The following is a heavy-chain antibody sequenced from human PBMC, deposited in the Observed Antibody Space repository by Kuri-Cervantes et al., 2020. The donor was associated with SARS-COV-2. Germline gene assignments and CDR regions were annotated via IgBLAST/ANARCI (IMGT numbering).Heavy chain of an antibody. D-gene: IGHD3-22*01. CDR3: ARDYSSEGDFDY. CDR2: ISGSGGST. J-gene: IGHJ4*02. Sequence: LSLTCAASGFTFSSYAMSWVRQAPGKGLEWVSAISGSGGSTYYADSVKGRFTISRDNAKNSLYLQMNSLRAEDTAVYYCARDYSSEGDFDYWGQGTLVTVSS. CDR1: GFTFSSYA. V-gene: IGHV3-23*01.